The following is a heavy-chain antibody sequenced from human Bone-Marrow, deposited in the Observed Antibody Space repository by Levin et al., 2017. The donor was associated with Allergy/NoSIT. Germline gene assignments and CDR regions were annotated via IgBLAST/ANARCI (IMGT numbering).Heavy chain of an antibody. J-gene: IGHJ4*02. CDR1: GGSISSSNYY. D-gene: IGHD2-2*01. Sequence: PSETLSLTCTVSGGSISSSNYYWGWIRQPPGKELEWIGSIYYSGSTYYNPSLKSRVTISVDTSKNQFSLKLSSVTAADTAVYYCVRGYCSTTSCYWGDYWGQGTLVTVSS. V-gene: IGHV4-39*01. CDR2: IYYSGST. CDR3: VRGYCSTTSCYWGDY.